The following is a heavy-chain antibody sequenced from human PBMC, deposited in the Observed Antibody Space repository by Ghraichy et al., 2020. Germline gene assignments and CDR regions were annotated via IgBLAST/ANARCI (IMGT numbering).Heavy chain of an antibody. CDR1: GFTFTSFA. Sequence: LSLTCAASGFTFTSFAMSWVRQAPGKGLEWVSTISGSGRRTDYADSVKGRFTISRDNSKNTLFLQMNSLRAEDSAVYYCAKDVWLAVAGMEAFDVWGQGTVVTVSS. J-gene: IGHJ3*01. V-gene: IGHV3-23*01. D-gene: IGHD6-19*01. CDR2: ISGSGRRT. CDR3: AKDVWLAVAGMEAFDV.